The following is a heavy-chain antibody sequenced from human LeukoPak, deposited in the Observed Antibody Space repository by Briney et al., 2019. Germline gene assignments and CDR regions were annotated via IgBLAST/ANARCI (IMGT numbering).Heavy chain of an antibody. CDR1: GGSLTRYN. V-gene: IGHV4-59*01. CDR3: ARWGYWFDP. D-gene: IGHD3-16*01. CDR2: IYNTGST. J-gene: IGHJ5*02. Sequence: SETLSLTCTVSGGSLTRYNTSWNPHTPPKRLQRIGDIYNTGSTNNNPPLKSLVPISVDTSKNQFSLKLSSVTAADTAVYYCARWGYWFDPWGQGTLVTGSS.